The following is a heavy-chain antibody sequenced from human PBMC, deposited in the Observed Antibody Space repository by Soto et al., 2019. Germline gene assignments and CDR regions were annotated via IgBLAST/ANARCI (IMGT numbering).Heavy chain of an antibody. CDR2: IYYSGST. V-gene: IGHV4-61*01. Sequence: SETLSLTCTVSGGSVSSGSYYWSWIRQPPGKGLEWIGYIYYSGSTNYNPSLKSRVTISVDTSKNQFSLKLSSVTAADTAVDYCAGIGGYDSSGGGDYWGQGTLVTVSS. D-gene: IGHD3-22*01. J-gene: IGHJ4*02. CDR1: GGSVSSGSYY. CDR3: AGIGGYDSSGGGDY.